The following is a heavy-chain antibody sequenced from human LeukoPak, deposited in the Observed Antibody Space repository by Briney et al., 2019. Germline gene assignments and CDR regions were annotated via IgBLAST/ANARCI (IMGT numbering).Heavy chain of an antibody. V-gene: IGHV3-21*01. D-gene: IGHD4-17*01. CDR3: AKGPTPSTVYFDY. J-gene: IGHJ4*02. Sequence: GGSLRLSCAASGFSFSSSSMNWVRQAPGKGLEWVSSISSSGKYIYYTDSMEGRFNVSRDNSKNTLYLQMNSLRAEDTAVYYCAKGPTPSTVYFDYWGQGTLVTVSS. CDR2: ISSSGKYI. CDR1: GFSFSSSS.